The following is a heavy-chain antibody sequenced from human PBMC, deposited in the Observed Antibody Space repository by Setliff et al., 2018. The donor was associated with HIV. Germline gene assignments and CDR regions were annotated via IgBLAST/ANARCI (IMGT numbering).Heavy chain of an antibody. CDR3: ARYSPRGYTLTGPY. CDR2: IYYSGST. V-gene: IGHV4-61*01. CDR1: GGSVSSGSYY. Sequence: KPSETLSLTCTVSGGSVSSGSYYWSWIRQPPGKGLEWIGYIYYSGSTKHNPSLKSRATISLDTSKNQFSLKLTSVTAADTAVYYCARYSPRGYTLTGPYWGQGTLVTVSS. D-gene: IGHD6-25*01. J-gene: IGHJ4*02.